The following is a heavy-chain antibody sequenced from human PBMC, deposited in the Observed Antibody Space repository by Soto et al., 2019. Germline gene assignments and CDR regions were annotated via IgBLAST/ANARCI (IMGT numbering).Heavy chain of an antibody. V-gene: IGHV3-74*01. CDR3: ARDSSSGWYNWYYDSSGLGEVFFRDYYYYGMDV. CDR2: INSDGSST. D-gene: IGHD3-22*01. CDR1: GFTFSSYW. J-gene: IGHJ6*02. Sequence: GGSLRLSCAASGFTFSSYWMHWVRQAPGKGLVWVSRINSDGSSTSYADSVKGRFTISRDNAKNTLYLQMNSLRAEDTAVYYCARDSSSGWYNWYYDSSGLGEVFFRDYYYYGMDVWGQGTTVTVSS.